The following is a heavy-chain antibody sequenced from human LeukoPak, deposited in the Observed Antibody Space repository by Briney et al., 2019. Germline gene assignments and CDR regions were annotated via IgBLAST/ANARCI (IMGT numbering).Heavy chain of an antibody. Sequence: GGSLRLSCAASGFTFSSYAMTWARQAPGRGLEWVSAISGSGGSTHYTDAVKGRFTISRDNAKNILYLQMNSLRVEDTAVYYCARRSGDREFEYWGQGTLVTVSS. CDR1: GFTFSSYA. D-gene: IGHD7-27*01. CDR3: ARRSGDREFEY. CDR2: ISGSGGST. J-gene: IGHJ4*02. V-gene: IGHV3-23*01.